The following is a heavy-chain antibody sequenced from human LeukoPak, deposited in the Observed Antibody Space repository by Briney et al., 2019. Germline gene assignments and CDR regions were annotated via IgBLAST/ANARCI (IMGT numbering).Heavy chain of an antibody. J-gene: IGHJ4*02. V-gene: IGHV3-23*01. CDR2: ISGCGGAT. Sequence: GGSLRLSCAASGVTYCSYATCSGPPAPRKGLEWVSVISGCGGATYYADSVKGRFTISRDNSKNTPYLQMNSLRAEDTAVYYCAKDGVATITYDYWGQGTLVTVSS. D-gene: IGHD5-12*01. CDR3: AKDGVATITYDY. CDR1: GVTYCSYA.